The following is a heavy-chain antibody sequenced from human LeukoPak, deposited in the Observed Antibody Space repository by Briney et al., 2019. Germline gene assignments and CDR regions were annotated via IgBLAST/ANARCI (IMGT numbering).Heavy chain of an antibody. Sequence: VASVKVSCKASGGTFSSYAISWVRQAPGQRLEWMGGIIPIFGTANYAQKFQGRVTITADKSTSTAYMELSSLRSEDTAVYYCARVGARGSFDYWGQGTLVTVSS. J-gene: IGHJ4*02. V-gene: IGHV1-69*06. CDR2: IIPIFGTA. CDR1: GGTFSSYA. D-gene: IGHD1-26*01. CDR3: ARVGARGSFDY.